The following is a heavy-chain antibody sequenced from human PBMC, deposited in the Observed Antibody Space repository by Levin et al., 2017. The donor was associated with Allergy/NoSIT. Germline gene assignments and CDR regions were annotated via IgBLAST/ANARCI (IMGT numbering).Heavy chain of an antibody. CDR3: ARGIHNWAESDGDYLDF. J-gene: IGHJ4*02. V-gene: IGHV3-30*04. D-gene: IGHD4-17*01. CDR1: GFRFSSFF. CDR2: ISDDGMTI. Sequence: PGGSLRLSCTASGFRFSSFFMHWVRQAPGKGLEWVAVISDDGMTIYKADSVKGRLTISRDNSKNTLYLQMNILTAEDTAMYFCARGIHNWAESDGDYLDFWGQGSLVTVSS.